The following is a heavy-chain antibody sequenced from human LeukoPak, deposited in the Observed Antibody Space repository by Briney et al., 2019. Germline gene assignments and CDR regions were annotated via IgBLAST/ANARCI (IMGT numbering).Heavy chain of an antibody. J-gene: IGHJ3*02. CDR1: GGSISSSNW. V-gene: IGHV4-4*02. CDR2: IYHSGST. D-gene: IGHD2-2*02. Sequence: SGTLSLTCAVSGGSISSSNWWSWVRQPPGKGLEWIGEIYHSGSTNYNPSLKSRVTISVDKSKNQFSLKLSSVTAADTAVYYCASSILVSAAIRAFDIWGQGTMVTVSS. CDR3: ASSILVSAAIRAFDI.